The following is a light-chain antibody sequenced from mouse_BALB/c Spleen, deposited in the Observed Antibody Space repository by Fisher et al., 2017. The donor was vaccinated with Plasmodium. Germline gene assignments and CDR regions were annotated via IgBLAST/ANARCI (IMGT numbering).Light chain of an antibody. CDR1: QSISNH. CDR2: YAS. Sequence: DIVLTQTPGTLSVTPGDRVSLSCRASQSISNHLHWYQQKSHESPRVLVKYASQSISGIPSRFSGSGSGTDFTLSIISVETEDFGMYFCQQSNNWPYTFGVGTKLEIK. CDR3: QQSNNWPYT. J-gene: IGKJ2*01. V-gene: IGKV5-45*01.